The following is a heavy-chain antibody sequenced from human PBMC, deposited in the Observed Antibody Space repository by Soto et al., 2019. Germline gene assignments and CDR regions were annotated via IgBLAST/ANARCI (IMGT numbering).Heavy chain of an antibody. CDR1: GFTFSSYS. J-gene: IGHJ4*02. D-gene: IGHD3-22*01. V-gene: IGHV3-21*01. CDR2: ISSSSSYI. CDR3: ARDAATYYYDSPGW. Sequence: EVQLVESGGGLVKPGGSLRLSCAASGFTFSSYSMNWVRQAPGKGLEWVSSISSSSSYIYYADSVKGRFTISRDNAKNSLYLQMNSLRAEDTAVYYCARDAATYYYDSPGWWGQGTLVTVSS.